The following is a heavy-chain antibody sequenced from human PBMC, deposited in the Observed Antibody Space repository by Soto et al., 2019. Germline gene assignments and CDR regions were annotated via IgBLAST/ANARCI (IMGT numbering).Heavy chain of an antibody. CDR3: ARAVGRSTWYFDY. CDR1: GGSISTYY. CDR2: IYNSVST. J-gene: IGHJ4*02. Sequence: PSETLSLTCTVSGGSISTYYWNWIRQPPGKGLEWIGYIYNSVSTNYNPSLKSRVTISVDTSRNQFSLELGSVTAADTAVYYCARAVGRSTWYFDYWGQGTLVT. D-gene: IGHD1-26*01. V-gene: IGHV4-59*01.